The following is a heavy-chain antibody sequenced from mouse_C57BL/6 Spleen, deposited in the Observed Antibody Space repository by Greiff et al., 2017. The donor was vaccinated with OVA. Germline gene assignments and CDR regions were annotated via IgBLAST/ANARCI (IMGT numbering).Heavy chain of an antibody. D-gene: IGHD3-2*02. V-gene: IGHV1-50*01. J-gene: IGHJ2*01. CDR3: ARWGGSGHFDY. Sequence: QVQLQQPGAELVKPGASVKLSCKASGYTFTSYWMQWVKQRPGQGLEWIGEIDPSDSYTNYNQKFKGKATLTVDTSSSTAYMQLSSLTSEDSAVYYCARWGGSGHFDYWGQGTTLTVSS. CDR1: GYTFTSYW. CDR2: IDPSDSYT.